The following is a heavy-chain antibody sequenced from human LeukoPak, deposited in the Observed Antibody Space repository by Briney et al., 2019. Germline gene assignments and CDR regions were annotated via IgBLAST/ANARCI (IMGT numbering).Heavy chain of an antibody. CDR2: ISGSGGST. CDR1: GFTFSSCA. Sequence: PGGSLRLSCAASGFTFSSCAMSWVRQAPGKGLEWVSAISGSGGSTYYADSVKGRFTISRDNSKNTLYLQMNSLRAEDTAVYYCAKALRSKNYYYYGMDVWGQGTTVTVSS. D-gene: IGHD1-26*01. CDR3: AKALRSKNYYYYGMDV. V-gene: IGHV3-23*01. J-gene: IGHJ6*02.